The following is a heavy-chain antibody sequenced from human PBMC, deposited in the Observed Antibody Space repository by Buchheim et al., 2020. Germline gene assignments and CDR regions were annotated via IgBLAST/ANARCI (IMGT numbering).Heavy chain of an antibody. Sequence: QVQLVQSGAEVKKPGSSVKVSCKASGGTFSSYAISWVRQAPGQGLEWMGRIIPILGIANYAQKFKGRVTITGDKSTSPAYMELSSLRSEDTAVYYCASLTKYYYDSSGLDYWGQGTL. CDR3: ASLTKYYYDSSGLDY. V-gene: IGHV1-69*04. J-gene: IGHJ4*02. D-gene: IGHD3-22*01. CDR1: GGTFSSYA. CDR2: IIPILGIA.